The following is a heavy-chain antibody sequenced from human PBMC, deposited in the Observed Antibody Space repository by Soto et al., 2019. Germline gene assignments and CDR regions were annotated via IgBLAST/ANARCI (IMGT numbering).Heavy chain of an antibody. CDR2: IRSKAYGGTT. V-gene: IGHV3-49*03. CDR1: GFTFGNYA. D-gene: IGHD3-3*01. J-gene: IGHJ4*02. CDR3: TRAYSYYDFWSGYSGEYFDY. Sequence: PGGSLRLSCTASGFTFGNYAMSWFRQAPGKGLEWVGFIRSKAYGGTTEYAASVKGRFTISRDDSKSIAYLQMNSLKTEDTAVYYCTRAYSYYDFWSGYSGEYFDYWGQGTLVTVSS.